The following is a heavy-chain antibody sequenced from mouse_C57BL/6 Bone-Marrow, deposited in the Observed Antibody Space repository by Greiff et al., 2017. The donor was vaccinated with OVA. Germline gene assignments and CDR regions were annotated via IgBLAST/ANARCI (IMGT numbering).Heavy chain of an antibody. V-gene: IGHV14-4*01. D-gene: IGHD2-3*01. CDR2: IDPENGDT. J-gene: IGHJ3*01. CDR3: TRRLLPWFAY. Sequence: EVKLMESGAELVRPGASVKLSCTASGFNIKDDYMHWVKQRPEQGLEWIGWIDPENGDTEYASKFQGKATITADTSSNTAYLQLSSLTSEDTAVYYCTRRLLPWFAYWGQGTLVTVSA. CDR1: GFNIKDDY.